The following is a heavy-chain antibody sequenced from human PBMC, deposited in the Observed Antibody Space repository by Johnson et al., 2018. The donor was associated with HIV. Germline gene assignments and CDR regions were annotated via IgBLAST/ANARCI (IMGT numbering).Heavy chain of an antibody. J-gene: IGHJ3*02. CDR2: LFSGCSI. D-gene: IGHD3-22*01. CDR3: ARDRRHYYDSRGYPDYDAFDI. CDR1: GFTVSSYY. Sequence: VQLVESGGGLVQPGGSLRLSCAASGFTVSSYYMSWVRQAPGKGLEWVSVLFSGCSIYFADSVKGRFTISRDNSKNTLYLQMNSLRAEDTALYFCARDRRHYYDSRGYPDYDAFDIWGQG. V-gene: IGHV3-66*01.